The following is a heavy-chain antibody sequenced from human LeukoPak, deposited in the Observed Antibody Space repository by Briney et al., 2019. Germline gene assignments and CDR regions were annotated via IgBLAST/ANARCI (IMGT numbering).Heavy chain of an antibody. CDR2: INPNSGGT. CDR3: ARERGTLTVAGDAFDI. CDR1: GYTFTGYY. Sequence: ASVTVSCKVSGYTFTGYYMHWVRQAPGEGLEWMGWINPNSGGTKYAQKFQGRVTMTRDTSINTAYMEVRRLTSDDTAVYYCARERGTLTVAGDAFDIWGQGTMVTVSS. V-gene: IGHV1-2*02. J-gene: IGHJ3*02. D-gene: IGHD6-19*01.